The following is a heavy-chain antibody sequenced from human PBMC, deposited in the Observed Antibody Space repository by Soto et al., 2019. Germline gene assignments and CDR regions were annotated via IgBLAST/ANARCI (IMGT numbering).Heavy chain of an antibody. CDR3: ATSLGPSGPFDY. Sequence: ASVKVSCKVSGYTLTELSMHWVRQAPGKGLEWMGGFDPEDGETIYAQKFQGRVTMTEDTSTDTAYMELSSLRSEDTAVYYCATSLGPSGPFDYWGQGTLVTVSS. V-gene: IGHV1-24*01. D-gene: IGHD1-26*01. CDR1: GYTLTELS. CDR2: FDPEDGET. J-gene: IGHJ4*02.